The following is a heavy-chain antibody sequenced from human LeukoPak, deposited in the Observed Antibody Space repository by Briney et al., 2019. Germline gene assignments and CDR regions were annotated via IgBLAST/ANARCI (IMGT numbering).Heavy chain of an antibody. CDR2: IYSGGST. CDR1: GFTFSSYS. Sequence: RTGGSLRLSCAASGFTFSSYSMNWVRQAPGKGLEWVSVIYSGGSTYYADSVKGRFTISRDNSKNTLYLQMNSLRAEDTAVYYCARGPRVSGSYLSGWGQGTLVTVSS. J-gene: IGHJ4*02. D-gene: IGHD1-26*01. V-gene: IGHV3-53*01. CDR3: ARGPRVSGSYLSG.